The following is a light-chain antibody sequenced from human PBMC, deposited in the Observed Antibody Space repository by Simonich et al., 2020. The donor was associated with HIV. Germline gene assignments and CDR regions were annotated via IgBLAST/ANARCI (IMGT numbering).Light chain of an antibody. Sequence: DIQMTQSPSTLSASVGDRVTITCRASQSISSWLAWYQQKPGKAPKILIYKAGSLESGVPSRFSGSGSGTDFTLTISSLQPEDFATYYCQQSFSAPRTFGPGTKVEIK. V-gene: IGKV1-5*03. CDR1: QSISSW. J-gene: IGKJ1*01. CDR3: QQSFSAPRT. CDR2: KAG.